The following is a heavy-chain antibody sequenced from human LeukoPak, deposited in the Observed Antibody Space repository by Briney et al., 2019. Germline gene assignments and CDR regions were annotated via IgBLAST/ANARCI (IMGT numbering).Heavy chain of an antibody. CDR3: ARSCSGTSCYRYFQH. CDR1: GYTFTSYG. CDR2: ISAYNGNT. D-gene: IGHD2-2*02. V-gene: IGHV1-18*01. J-gene: IGHJ1*01. Sequence: GASVKVSCKASGYTFTSYGISWVRQAPGQGLEWMGWISAYNGNTNYAQKLQGRVTMTTDTSTSTAYMELRSLRSDDTAVYYCARSCSGTSCYRYFQHSGQGTLVTVSS.